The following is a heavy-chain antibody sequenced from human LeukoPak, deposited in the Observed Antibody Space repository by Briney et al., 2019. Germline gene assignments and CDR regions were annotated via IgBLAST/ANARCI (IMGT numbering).Heavy chain of an antibody. J-gene: IGHJ6*02. Sequence: AASVKVSCKASGYTFTGYYMHWVRQAPGQGLEWMGWINPNSGGTNYAQKFQGRVTMTRDTSISTAYMELSRLRSGDTAVYYCARDQHCSSTSCYLFYYYYGMDVWGQGTTVTVSS. D-gene: IGHD2-2*01. CDR2: INPNSGGT. V-gene: IGHV1-2*02. CDR3: ARDQHCSSTSCYLFYYYYGMDV. CDR1: GYTFTGYY.